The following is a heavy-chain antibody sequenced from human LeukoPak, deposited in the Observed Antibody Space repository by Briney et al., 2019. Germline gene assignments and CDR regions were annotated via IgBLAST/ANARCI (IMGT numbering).Heavy chain of an antibody. V-gene: IGHV4-59*08. Sequence: TSETLSLTCSISGASFSTYYWSWIRQPPGKGLEWIGYIYYSGSTNYNPSLKSRVTISIDTSKNEFSLKLSSVTAADTAVYYRASRRVGPFDYWGQGTLVTVSS. CDR3: ASRRVGPFDY. CDR2: IYYSGST. J-gene: IGHJ4*02. D-gene: IGHD1-26*01. CDR1: GASFSTYY.